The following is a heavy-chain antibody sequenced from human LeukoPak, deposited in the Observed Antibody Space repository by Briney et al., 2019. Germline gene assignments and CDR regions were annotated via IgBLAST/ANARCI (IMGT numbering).Heavy chain of an antibody. J-gene: IGHJ4*02. CDR1: GGSVSSGSYY. V-gene: IGHV4-61*01. CDR2: IYYSGST. Sequence: SETLSLTCTVSGGSVSSGSYYWSWIRQPPGKGLEWIGYIYYSGSTNYNPSLKSRVTISVDTSKNQFSLKLSSVTAADTAVYYCARDSHDYGDYWGQGTLVTVSS. CDR3: ARDSHDYGDY.